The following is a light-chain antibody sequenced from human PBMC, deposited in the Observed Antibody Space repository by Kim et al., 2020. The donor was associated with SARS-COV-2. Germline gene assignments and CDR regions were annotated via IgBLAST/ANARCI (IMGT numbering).Light chain of an antibody. CDR2: QHN. Sequence: SYELTQPPSVSVSPGQTASITCSGDKLGDKYAFWYQQKPGQSPVLVIYQHNKRPSGIPERFSGSNSDNTATLTISGTQAMDEADYYCQSWDNTYVIFGGGTQLTVL. J-gene: IGLJ2*01. CDR1: KLGDKY. CDR3: QSWDNTYVI. V-gene: IGLV3-1*01.